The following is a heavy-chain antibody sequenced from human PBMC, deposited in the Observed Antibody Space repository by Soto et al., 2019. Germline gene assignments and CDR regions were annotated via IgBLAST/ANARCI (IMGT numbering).Heavy chain of an antibody. CDR1: GYTFTSYG. J-gene: IGHJ4*02. CDR3: ASVPDEDTAAMYY. Sequence: GASVKVSCKASGYTFTSYGISWVRQAPGQGLEWMGWISAYNGNTNYAQKLQGRVTMTTDTSTSTAYMEMRSLRSDDAAVYYCASVPDEDTAAMYYRGQGTLVTVSS. V-gene: IGHV1-18*01. D-gene: IGHD2-2*01. CDR2: ISAYNGNT.